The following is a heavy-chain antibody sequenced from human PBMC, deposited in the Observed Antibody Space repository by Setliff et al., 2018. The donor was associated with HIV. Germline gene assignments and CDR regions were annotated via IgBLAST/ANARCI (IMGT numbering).Heavy chain of an antibody. CDR2: INHSGST. D-gene: IGHD6-19*01. J-gene: IGHJ6*02. V-gene: IGHV4-34*01. Sequence: PSETLSLTCAVYGGSFSGHYWSWIRQSPGKGLEWIGEINHSGSTKYNPSLKSRVTISVDTSKDQFSLKLRSVTAADTAVYYCARVGGQWLSGYYYYYAMDVWGQGTTVTVSS. CDR3: ARVGGQWLSGYYYYYAMDV. CDR1: GGSFSGHY.